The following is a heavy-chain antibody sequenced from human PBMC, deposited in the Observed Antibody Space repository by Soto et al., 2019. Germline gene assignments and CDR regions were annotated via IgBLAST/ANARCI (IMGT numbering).Heavy chain of an antibody. CDR3: ARGGIAAAAPPDY. Sequence: QVQLQESGPGLVKPSQTLSLTCTVSGGSISSGGYYWSWIRQHPGKGLEWIGYIYYSGSTYYNPSLKMRVTISVETSKNPFSLKLSSVTAADTAVYYCARGGIAAAAPPDYWGQGTLVTVSS. J-gene: IGHJ4*02. CDR1: GGSISSGGYY. D-gene: IGHD6-13*01. CDR2: IYYSGST. V-gene: IGHV4-31*03.